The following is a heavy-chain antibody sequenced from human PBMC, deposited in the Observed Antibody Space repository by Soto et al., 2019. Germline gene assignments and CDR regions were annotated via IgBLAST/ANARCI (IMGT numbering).Heavy chain of an antibody. CDR1: GGSISSGGYY. CDR3: ARTVTTPPFYYYYGMDV. Sequence: QVQLQESGPGLVKPSQTLSLTCTVSGGSISSGGYYWSWIRQHPGKGLEWIGYIYYSGSTYYNPSLKSRVTISVDTSKNQFSLELSSVTAADTAVYYCARTVTTPPFYYYYGMDVWGQGTTVTVSS. J-gene: IGHJ6*02. D-gene: IGHD4-17*01. V-gene: IGHV4-31*03. CDR2: IYYSGST.